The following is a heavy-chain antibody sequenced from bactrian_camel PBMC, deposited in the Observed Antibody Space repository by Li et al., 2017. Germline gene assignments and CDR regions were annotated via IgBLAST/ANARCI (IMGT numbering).Heavy chain of an antibody. J-gene: IGHJ4*01. Sequence: HVQLVESGGGSVQAGGSLALSCADSGLPAGLYCMAWFRQAPGTEREGVAAIDRDGQIVYADSVKGRFTISRNNAKETLYLQMNSLKSEDTALYYCAADPGSRQIYEYGYWGQGTQVTVS. CDR3: AADPGSRQIYEYGY. V-gene: IGHV3S55*01. CDR1: GLPAGLYC. CDR2: IDRDGQI. D-gene: IGHD2*01.